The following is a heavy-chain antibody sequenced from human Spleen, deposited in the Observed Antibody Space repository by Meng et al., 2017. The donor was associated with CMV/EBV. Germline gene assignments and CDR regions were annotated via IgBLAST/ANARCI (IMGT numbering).Heavy chain of an antibody. J-gene: IGHJ4*02. CDR1: GFTFSSYS. CDR2: ISSSSSTI. V-gene: IGHV3-48*01. Sequence: GGSLRLSCAASGFTFSSYSMNWVRQAPGKGLEWVSYISSSSSTIYYADSVKGRFTVSRDNSERTLYLEMSSLRVDDTAVYYCAIPIAVAGTHDYWGQGALVTVSS. CDR3: AIPIAVAGTHDY. D-gene: IGHD6-19*01.